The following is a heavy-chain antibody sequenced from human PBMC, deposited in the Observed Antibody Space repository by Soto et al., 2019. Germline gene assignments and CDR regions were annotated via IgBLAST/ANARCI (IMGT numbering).Heavy chain of an antibody. D-gene: IGHD4-4*01. J-gene: IGHJ4*02. Sequence: SETLSLTCTVSGGSVSSGSYYWSWIRQPPGKGLEWIGYISKSGSTKYNPSLKSRVAISVDTSKNQFSLKLSSVTAADTAVYYCARDGYSNFDYWGQGNLVTVSS. V-gene: IGHV4-61*01. CDR2: ISKSGST. CDR1: GGSVSSGSYY. CDR3: ARDGYSNFDY.